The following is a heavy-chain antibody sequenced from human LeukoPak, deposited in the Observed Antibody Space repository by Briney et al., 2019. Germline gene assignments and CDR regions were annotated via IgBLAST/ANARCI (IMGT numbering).Heavy chain of an antibody. D-gene: IGHD5-18*01. CDR2: ISGSGGST. Sequence: GGSLRLSCAASGFTFSSYAMGWVRQAPGKGLEWVSAISGSGGSTYYADSVKGRFTISRDNSKNTLYLQMNSLRAEDTAVYYCAKCPTAMVTEVDFDYWGQGTLVTVSS. V-gene: IGHV3-23*01. CDR1: GFTFSSYA. J-gene: IGHJ4*02. CDR3: AKCPTAMVTEVDFDY.